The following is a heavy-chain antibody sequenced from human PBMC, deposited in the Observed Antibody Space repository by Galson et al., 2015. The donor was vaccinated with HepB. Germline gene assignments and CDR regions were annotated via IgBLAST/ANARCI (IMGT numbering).Heavy chain of an antibody. Sequence: SLRLSCAASGFIFSSNWMHWVRQGPGKGLVWVSRINSDGSTTNYADSVKGRFTVSRDNAKNTVYLQMNSLRADDTAVYYCAKGGEVVGNGGTWFDPWGQGTLVTVSS. D-gene: IGHD6-19*01. J-gene: IGHJ5*02. CDR1: GFIFSSNW. V-gene: IGHV3-74*01. CDR2: INSDGSTT. CDR3: AKGGEVVGNGGTWFDP.